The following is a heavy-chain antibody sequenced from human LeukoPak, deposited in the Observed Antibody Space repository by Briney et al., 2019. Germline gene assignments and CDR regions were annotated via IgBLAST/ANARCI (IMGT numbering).Heavy chain of an antibody. V-gene: IGHV1-2*02. CDR3: AVTKYGEYDLYAFDI. D-gene: IGHD4-17*01. Sequence: AASVKVSCKASGYTFTGYYMHWVRQAPGQGLEWMGWINPNSGGTNYAQKFQGRVTMTRDTSISTAYMELSRLRFDDTAVYYCAVTKYGEYDLYAFDIWGQGTMVTVSS. CDR2: INPNSGGT. J-gene: IGHJ3*02. CDR1: GYTFTGYY.